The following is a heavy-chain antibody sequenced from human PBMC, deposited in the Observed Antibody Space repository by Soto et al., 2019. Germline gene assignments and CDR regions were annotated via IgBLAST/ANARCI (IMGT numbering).Heavy chain of an antibody. J-gene: IGHJ1*01. V-gene: IGHV4-59*01. CDR1: GGSINDYY. CDR2: IYYSGST. Sequence: SETLSLTCTVSGGSINDYYWSWIRQPPGKGLEWIGYIYYSGSTNYNPSLKSRVTISVDRSKDQFSLKLSSVTAADTAVYYCAKSYYDILSGYLDYFQHWGQGTLVTVSS. CDR3: AKSYYDILSGYLDYFQH. D-gene: IGHD3-9*01.